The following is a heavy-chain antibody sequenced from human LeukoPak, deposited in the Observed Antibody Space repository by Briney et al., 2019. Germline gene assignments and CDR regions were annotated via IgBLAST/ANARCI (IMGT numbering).Heavy chain of an antibody. CDR2: IYPGDFDT. D-gene: IGHD1-1*01. V-gene: IGHV5-51*01. J-gene: IGHJ4*02. CDR1: GYSFTSYW. Sequence: GESLKISCEGSGYSFTSYWIAWVRQMPGKGLEWTGIIYPGDFDTRYSPSFQGQVTISADKSINTAYLQWSSLKASDTAIYYCARRALTTGYFDYWGQGSLVTVSS. CDR3: ARRALTTGYFDY.